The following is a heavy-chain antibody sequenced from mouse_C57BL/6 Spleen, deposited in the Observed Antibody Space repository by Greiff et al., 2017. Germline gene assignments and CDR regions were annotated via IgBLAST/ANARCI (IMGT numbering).Heavy chain of an antibody. D-gene: IGHD2-3*01. Sequence: VHLVESGAELVKPGASVKISCKASGYAFSSYWMNWVKQRPGKGLEWIGQIYPGDGDTNYNGKFKGKATLTADKSSSTAYMQLSSLTSEDSAVYFCARSLYDGGYFDYWGQGTTLTVSS. V-gene: IGHV1-80*01. CDR3: ARSLYDGGYFDY. J-gene: IGHJ2*01. CDR1: GYAFSSYW. CDR2: IYPGDGDT.